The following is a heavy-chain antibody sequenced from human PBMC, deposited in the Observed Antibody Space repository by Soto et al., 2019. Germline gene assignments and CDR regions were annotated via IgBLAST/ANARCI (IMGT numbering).Heavy chain of an antibody. J-gene: IGHJ4*02. CDR3: ARRRLVYYDSSGYYGVFDY. Sequence: GESLKISCKGSGYSFTSYWIGWVRQMPGKGLEWMGIIYPGDSDTRYSPSFQGQVTISADKSISTAYLQWSSLKASDTAMYYCARRRLVYYDSSGYYGVFDYWGQGTLVTAPQ. CDR1: GYSFTSYW. V-gene: IGHV5-51*01. CDR2: IYPGDSDT. D-gene: IGHD3-22*01.